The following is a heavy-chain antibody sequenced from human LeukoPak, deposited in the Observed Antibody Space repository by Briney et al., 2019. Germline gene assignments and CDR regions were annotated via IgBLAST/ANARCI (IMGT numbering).Heavy chain of an antibody. J-gene: IGHJ5*02. CDR1: GYTFTDYY. CDR2: INPNSGGT. V-gene: IGHV1-2*02. D-gene: IGHD2-2*01. CDR3: AREMREVVPAAISNWFDP. Sequence: GASVKVSCKASGYTFTDYYMHWVRQAPGQGLEWIGCINPNSGGTRYAQKFQGRVTMTRDTSISTAYMELSRLRSDDTAVYYCAREMREVVPAAISNWFDPWGQGTLVTVSS.